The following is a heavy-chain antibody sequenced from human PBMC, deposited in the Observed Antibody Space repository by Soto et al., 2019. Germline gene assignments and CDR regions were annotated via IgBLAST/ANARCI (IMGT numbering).Heavy chain of an antibody. CDR2: IYYSGST. Sequence: SETLSLTCTVSGGSISSGGYYWSWIRQHPGKGLEWIGYIYYSGSTYYNPSLKSRVTISQDTSENQFSLKLSSVTAADTAVYYCATPGLSAIGTFDYWGQGTLVTVSS. CDR1: GGSISSGGYY. CDR3: ATPGLSAIGTFDY. J-gene: IGHJ4*02. D-gene: IGHD6-13*01. V-gene: IGHV4-31*03.